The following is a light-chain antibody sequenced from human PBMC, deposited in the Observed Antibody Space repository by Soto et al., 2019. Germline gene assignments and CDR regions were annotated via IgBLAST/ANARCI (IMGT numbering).Light chain of an antibody. CDR1: SSDVGGYNF. CDR2: DVS. CDR3: SSFTSSDTLVV. V-gene: IGLV2-14*03. Sequence: QSVLTQPASVSGSPGQSITISCTGTSSDVGGYNFVSWYQHHPAKAPKLMIYDVSNRPSGVSNRFSGSKSGNTASLTISGLQAEDEAHYYCSSFTSSDTLVVFGGGTKLTV. J-gene: IGLJ2*01.